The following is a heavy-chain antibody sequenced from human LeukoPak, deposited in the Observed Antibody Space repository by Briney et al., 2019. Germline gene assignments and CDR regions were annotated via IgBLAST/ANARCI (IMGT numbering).Heavy chain of an antibody. CDR2: TYPGDSDT. D-gene: IGHD3-9*01. V-gene: IGHV5-51*01. Sequence: GESLKISCKASGYSFTTYWIGWVRQMPGRGLEWMGITYPGDSDTRYSPSFQGQVTISADRSISTAYLQWSGLKASDTAMYYCAGTYGINAFNLWGQGTMVTVSS. CDR1: GYSFTTYW. CDR3: AGTYGINAFNL. J-gene: IGHJ3*01.